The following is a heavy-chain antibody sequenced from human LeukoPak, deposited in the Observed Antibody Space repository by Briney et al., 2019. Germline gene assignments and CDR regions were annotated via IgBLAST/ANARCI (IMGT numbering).Heavy chain of an antibody. Sequence: KSGGSLRLSCAASGFSFSSHGMHWVRQAPGKGLEWVAVISYDGSNKYYADSVKGRFTISRDNSKNTLYLQMNSLRAEDTAVYYCAKAPRPEAIWFGGSYFDYWGQGTLVTVSS. CDR2: ISYDGSNK. J-gene: IGHJ4*02. V-gene: IGHV3-30*18. CDR3: AKAPRPEAIWFGGSYFDY. CDR1: GFSFSSHG. D-gene: IGHD3-10*01.